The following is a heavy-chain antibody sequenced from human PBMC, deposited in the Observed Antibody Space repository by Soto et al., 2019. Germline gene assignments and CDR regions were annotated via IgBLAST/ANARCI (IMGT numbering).Heavy chain of an antibody. CDR3: AKNGQPPYYYYGLDV. Sequence: QGHLVRSGAEVKKPGTSVKVSCKASGYTFTRYGISWVRQAPGQGLEWMGWISGYNGDTNYAQNLQGRVTMTIDTSTSTAYMELRSLTSDDTAVYYCAKNGQPPYYYYGLDVWGQGTTVTVSS. CDR2: ISGYNGDT. D-gene: IGHD2-8*01. CDR1: GYTFTRYG. J-gene: IGHJ6*02. V-gene: IGHV1-18*01.